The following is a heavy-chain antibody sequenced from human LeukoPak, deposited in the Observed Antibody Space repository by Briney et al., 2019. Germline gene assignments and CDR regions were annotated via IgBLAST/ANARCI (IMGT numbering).Heavy chain of an antibody. D-gene: IGHD3-16*01. Sequence: SETLSLTCAVYGGSFSGYCWSWIRQPPGKGLEWIGEINHSGSTNYNPSLKSRVTISVDTSKNQFSLKLSSVTAADTAVYYCARSPIRLGEFSSPFDYWGQGTLVTVSS. CDR1: GGSFSGYC. V-gene: IGHV4-34*01. J-gene: IGHJ4*02. CDR3: ARSPIRLGEFSSPFDY. CDR2: INHSGST.